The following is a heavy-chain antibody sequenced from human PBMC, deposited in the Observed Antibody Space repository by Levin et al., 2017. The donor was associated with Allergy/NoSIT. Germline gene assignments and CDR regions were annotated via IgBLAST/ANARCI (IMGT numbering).Heavy chain of an antibody. J-gene: IGHJ6*02. D-gene: IGHD5-18*01. V-gene: IGHV3-48*01. CDR2: ISSSSSTI. CDR3: ARERTGGYSYGFYYYYGMDV. CDR1: GFTFSSYS. Sequence: GESLKISCAASGFTFSSYSMNWVRQAPGKGLEWVSYISSSSSTIYYADSVKGRFTISRDNAKNSLYLQMNSLRAEDTAVYYCARERTGGYSYGFYYYYGMDVWGQGTTVTVSS.